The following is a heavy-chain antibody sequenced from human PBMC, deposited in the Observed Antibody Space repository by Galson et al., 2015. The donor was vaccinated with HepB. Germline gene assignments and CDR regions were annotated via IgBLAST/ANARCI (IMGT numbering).Heavy chain of an antibody. J-gene: IGHJ4*02. D-gene: IGHD2-21*02. V-gene: IGHV3-53*01. CDR3: ARGHNCGGDCYTQYFDY. CDR2: IYSGGST. Sequence: SLRLSCAASGFTVSSNYMSWVRQAQGKGLEWAPVIYSGGSTYYADSVKGRFTISRDNSKNTLYLQMNSLRAEDTAVYYCARGHNCGGDCYTQYFDYWGQGTLVTVAS. CDR1: GFTVSSNY.